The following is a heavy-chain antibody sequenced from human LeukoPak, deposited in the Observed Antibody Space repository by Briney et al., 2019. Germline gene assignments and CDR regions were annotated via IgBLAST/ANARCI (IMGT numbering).Heavy chain of an antibody. V-gene: IGHV5-51*01. CDR3: ARLIGYCSSTSCYGYFQH. CDR2: IYPGDFDT. CDR1: GYSFTSYW. J-gene: IGHJ1*01. Sequence: GESLKVSCKGSGYSFTSYWIGWVRQMPGKGLDWMGIIYPGDFDTRSSPSFQRQVTISADKSISTAYLQWSSLKASDTAMYYCARLIGYCSSTSCYGYFQHWGQGTLVTVSS. D-gene: IGHD2-2*01.